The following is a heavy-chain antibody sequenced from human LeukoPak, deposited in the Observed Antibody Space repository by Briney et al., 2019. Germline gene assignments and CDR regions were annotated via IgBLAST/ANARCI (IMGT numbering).Heavy chain of an antibody. J-gene: IGHJ4*02. CDR1: GYTFTGYY. Sequence: ASVKVSCKASGYTFTGYYMHWVRQAPGQGLEWMGWINPNSGGTNYAQKFQGRVTMTRDTSISTAYMELSRLRSDDTAVYYCARDRTSRGTVPKYWGQGTLVTVSS. D-gene: IGHD2-2*01. CDR2: INPNSGGT. CDR3: ARDRTSRGTVPKY. V-gene: IGHV1-2*02.